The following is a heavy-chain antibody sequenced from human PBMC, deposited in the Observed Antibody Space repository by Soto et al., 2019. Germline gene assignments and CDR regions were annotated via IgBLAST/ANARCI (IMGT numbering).Heavy chain of an antibody. CDR2: ISSSGSTI. V-gene: IGHV3-11*01. Sequence: GGSLRLSCAASGFTFSDYYMSWIRQAPGKGLEWVSYISSSGSTIYYADSVKGRFTISRDNAKNSLYLQMNSLRAEDTAVYYCATMGPRGRSYFDYWGQGTLVTVSS. CDR3: ATMGPRGRSYFDY. D-gene: IGHD3-16*01. CDR1: GFTFSDYY. J-gene: IGHJ4*02.